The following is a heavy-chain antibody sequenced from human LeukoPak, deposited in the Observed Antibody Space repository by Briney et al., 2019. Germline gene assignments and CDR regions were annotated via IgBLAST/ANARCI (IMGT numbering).Heavy chain of an antibody. Sequence: SETLSLTCTVSGGSISSSSYYWGWIRQPPGKGLEWIGSIYYSGSTYYNPSLKSRVTISVDTSKNQFSLKLSSVTAADTAVYYCARDAGLITMVRVNAFDIWGQGTMVTVSS. V-gene: IGHV4-39*07. CDR1: GGSISSSSYY. D-gene: IGHD3-10*01. CDR3: ARDAGLITMVRVNAFDI. CDR2: IYYSGST. J-gene: IGHJ3*02.